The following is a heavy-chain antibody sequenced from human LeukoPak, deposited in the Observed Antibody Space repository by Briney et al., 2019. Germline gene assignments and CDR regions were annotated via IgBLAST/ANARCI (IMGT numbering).Heavy chain of an antibody. CDR2: IRYDGSNK. V-gene: IGHV3-30*02. Sequence: GGSLRLSCAASGFTFSSYGMHWVRQAPGKGLEWVAFIRYDGSNKYYADSVKGRFTISRDNSKNTLYLQMNSLRAEDTAVYYCAKSGIYGSGSYSFDYWGQGTLVTVSS. J-gene: IGHJ4*02. D-gene: IGHD3-10*01. CDR3: AKSGIYGSGSYSFDY. CDR1: GFTFSSYG.